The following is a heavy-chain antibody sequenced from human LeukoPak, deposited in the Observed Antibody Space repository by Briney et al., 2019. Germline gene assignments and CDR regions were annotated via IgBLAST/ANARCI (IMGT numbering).Heavy chain of an antibody. D-gene: IGHD2-21*01. CDR1: GFTFSSYA. Sequence: GGSLRLSRAASGFTFSSYAMHWVRQAPGKGLEWVAVISYDGSNKYYADSVKGRFTISRDNSKNTLYLQMNSLRAEDTAVYYCARVIYGHIEDYFDHWGQGTLVTVSS. CDR2: ISYDGSNK. CDR3: ARVIYGHIEDYFDH. J-gene: IGHJ4*02. V-gene: IGHV3-30-3*01.